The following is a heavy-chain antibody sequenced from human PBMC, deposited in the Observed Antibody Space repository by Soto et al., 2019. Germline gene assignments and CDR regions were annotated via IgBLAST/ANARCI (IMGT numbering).Heavy chain of an antibody. J-gene: IGHJ3*02. Sequence: VQLQQWGAGLLKPSETLSLTCAVYGGSFSGYYWSWIRQPPGKGLEWIGEINHSGSTNYNPSLKSRVTISVDTSKNQFSLKLSSVTAADTAVYYCARLALRFHGAFDIWGQGTMVTVSS. CDR3: ARLALRFHGAFDI. CDR1: GGSFSGYY. V-gene: IGHV4-34*01. CDR2: INHSGST. D-gene: IGHD3-3*01.